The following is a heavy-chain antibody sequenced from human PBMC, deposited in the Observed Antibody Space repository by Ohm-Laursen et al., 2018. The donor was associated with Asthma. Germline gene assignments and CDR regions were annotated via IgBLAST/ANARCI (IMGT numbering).Heavy chain of an antibody. CDR1: GFTLSNAW. Sequence: SLRLSCAASGFTLSNAWMSWVRQAPGKGLEWVGRIKSKTDGGTTDYAAPVKGRFTISRDDSKNTLYLQMNSLKTEDTAVYYCTTDFGPAAYSNWFDPWGQGTLVTVSS. V-gene: IGHV3-15*01. CDR2: IKSKTDGGTT. CDR3: TTDFGPAAYSNWFDP. D-gene: IGHD2-2*01. J-gene: IGHJ5*02.